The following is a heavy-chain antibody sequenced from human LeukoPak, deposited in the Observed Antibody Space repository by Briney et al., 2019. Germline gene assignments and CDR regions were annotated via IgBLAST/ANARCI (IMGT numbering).Heavy chain of an antibody. V-gene: IGHV4-61*01. CDR2: IYYSGST. CDR3: ARVAYYDFWSGSYYFDY. J-gene: IGHJ4*02. Sequence: SETLPLTCTVSGGSVSSGSYYWSWIRQPPGKGLEWIGYIYYSGSTNYNPSLKSRVTISVDTSKNQFSLKLSSVTAADTAVYYCARVAYYDFWSGSYYFDYWGQGTLVTVSS. CDR1: GGSVSSGSYY. D-gene: IGHD3-3*01.